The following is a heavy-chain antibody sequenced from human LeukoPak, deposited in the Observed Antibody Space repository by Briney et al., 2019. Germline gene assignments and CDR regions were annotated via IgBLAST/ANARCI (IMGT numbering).Heavy chain of an antibody. J-gene: IGHJ5*02. D-gene: IGHD1-26*01. V-gene: IGHV4-59*08. CDR2: IYYSGST. CDR1: GGSISSYY. CDR3: ARLGRELLLDWFDP. Sequence: SETLSLTCTVSGGSISSYYWSWIRQPPGKGLEWIGYIYYSGSTKYNPSLKSRVTISVDTSKNQFSLKLSSVTAADTAVYYCARLGRELLLDWFDPWGQGTLVTVSS.